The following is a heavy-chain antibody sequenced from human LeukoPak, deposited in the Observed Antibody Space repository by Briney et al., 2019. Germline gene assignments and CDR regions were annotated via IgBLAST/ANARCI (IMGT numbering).Heavy chain of an antibody. J-gene: IGHJ2*01. V-gene: IGHV1-69*05. Sequence: ASVKVSCKASGGTFSSYAISWVRQAPGQGLEWMGGIIPIFGTANYAQKFQGRVTITTDESTSTAYMELSSLRSEDTAVYYCARTSIAARRWSDWYFDLWGRGTLVTVSS. CDR2: IIPIFGTA. D-gene: IGHD6-6*01. CDR3: ARTSIAARRWSDWYFDL. CDR1: GGTFSSYA.